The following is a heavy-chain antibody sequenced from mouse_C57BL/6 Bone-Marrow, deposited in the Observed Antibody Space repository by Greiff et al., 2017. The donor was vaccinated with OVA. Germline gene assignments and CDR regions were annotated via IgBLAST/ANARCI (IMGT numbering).Heavy chain of an antibody. Sequence: EVKVVESGGGLVKPGGSLKLSCAASGFTFSSYTMSWVRQTPEKRLEWVATISGGGGNTYYPDSVKGRFTISRDNAKNTLYLQMSSLRSEDTALYYCAIEGLYYYGSSYGWYFDVWGTGTTVTVSS. D-gene: IGHD1-1*01. V-gene: IGHV5-9*01. J-gene: IGHJ1*03. CDR2: ISGGGGNT. CDR1: GFTFSSYT. CDR3: AIEGLYYYGSSYGWYFDV.